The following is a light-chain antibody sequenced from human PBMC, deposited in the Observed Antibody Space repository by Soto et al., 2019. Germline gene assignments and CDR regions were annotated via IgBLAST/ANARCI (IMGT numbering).Light chain of an antibody. V-gene: IGKV1-5*01. CDR3: QQLNNYLAIT. Sequence: DIQSTQSSSTLSGSVGYSATITCRASQTISSWLAWYQQKPGKAPKLLIYAASTLQSGVPSRFSGSRSGTEFTLTISSPQPEDFATYYCQQLNNYLAITFGQGTQLEIK. J-gene: IGKJ5*01. CDR1: QTISSW. CDR2: AAS.